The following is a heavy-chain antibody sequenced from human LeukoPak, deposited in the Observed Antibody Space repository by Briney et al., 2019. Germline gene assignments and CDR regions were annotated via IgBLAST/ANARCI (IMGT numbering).Heavy chain of an antibody. V-gene: IGHV3-48*01. CDR3: ARADYDYVWGSYRQYYFDY. J-gene: IGHJ4*02. CDR1: GFTFSSYW. CDR2: ISRSSSTI. Sequence: GGSLRLSCAASGFTFSSYWMSWVRQAPGKGLEWVSYISRSSSTIYYADSVKGRFTISRDDAKNSLYLQMNSLRAEDTAVYYCARADYDYVWGSYRQYYFDYWGQGTLVTVSS. D-gene: IGHD3-16*02.